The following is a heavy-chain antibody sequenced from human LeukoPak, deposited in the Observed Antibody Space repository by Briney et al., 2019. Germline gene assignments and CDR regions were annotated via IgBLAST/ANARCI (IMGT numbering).Heavy chain of an antibody. V-gene: IGHV3-7*01. J-gene: IGHJ6*03. D-gene: IGHD3-9*01. CDR3: ARDRRYFDWLFGDYMDV. CDR1: GFTFSSYW. CDR2: IKQDGSEK. Sequence: PGGSLSLSCAASGFTFSSYWMSWVRQAPGKGLEWVANIKQDGSEKYYVDSVKGRFTISRDNAKNSLYLQMNSLRAEDTAVYYCARDRRYFDWLFGDYMDVWGKGTTVTVSS.